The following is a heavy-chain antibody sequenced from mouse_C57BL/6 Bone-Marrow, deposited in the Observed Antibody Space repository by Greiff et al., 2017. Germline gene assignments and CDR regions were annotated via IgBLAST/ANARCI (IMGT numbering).Heavy chain of an antibody. V-gene: IGHV5-12*01. CDR2: ISNGGGST. J-gene: IGHJ3*01. Sequence: EVKLVESGGGLVQPGGSLKLSCAASGFTFSDYYMYWVRQTPEKRLEWVAYISNGGGSTYYPDTVKGRFTISRDNAKNTLYLQMSRLKSEDTAMYYCARHADYDEDWFAYWGQGTLVTVSA. D-gene: IGHD2-4*01. CDR3: ARHADYDEDWFAY. CDR1: GFTFSDYY.